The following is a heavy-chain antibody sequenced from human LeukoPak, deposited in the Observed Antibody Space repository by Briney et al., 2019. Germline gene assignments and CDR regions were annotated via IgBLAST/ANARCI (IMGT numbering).Heavy chain of an antibody. CDR1: GGSISSYY. Sequence: KPSETLSLTCTVSGGSISSYYWSWIRQPPGKGLEWIGYIYYSGSTNYNPSLKSRVTISVDTSKNQFSLKLSSVTAADTAVYYCARGQDCSGGSCYSWGPGDFDYWGQGTLVTVSS. CDR3: ARGQDCSGGSCYSWGPGDFDY. V-gene: IGHV4-59*01. J-gene: IGHJ4*02. CDR2: IYYSGST. D-gene: IGHD2-15*01.